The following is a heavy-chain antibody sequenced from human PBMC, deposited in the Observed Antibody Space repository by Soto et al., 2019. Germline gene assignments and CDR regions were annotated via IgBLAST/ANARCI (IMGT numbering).Heavy chain of an antibody. CDR2: IYHSGST. CDR3: ARRRGFPYYYGMDV. Sequence: QLQLQESGSGLVKHSQTLSLTCAVSGGSISSGGYSWSWIRQPPGKGLEWIGYIYHSGSTYYNPSLKSRVTISVDRSKNQFSLKLSSVTAADTAVYYCARRRGFPYYYGMDVWGQGTTATVSS. CDR1: GGSISSGGYS. D-gene: IGHD5-12*01. J-gene: IGHJ6*02. V-gene: IGHV4-30-2*01.